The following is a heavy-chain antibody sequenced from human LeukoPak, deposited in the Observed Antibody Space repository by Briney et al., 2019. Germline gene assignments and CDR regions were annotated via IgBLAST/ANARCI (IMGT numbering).Heavy chain of an antibody. J-gene: IGHJ4*02. D-gene: IGHD6-13*01. CDR1: GYTLTELS. V-gene: IGHV1-24*01. CDR2: FDPEDGET. CDR3: ATDIEQLVRFDY. Sequence: ASVKVSSKVSGYTLTELSMHWVRQAPGKGLEWMGGFDPEDGETIYAQKFQGRVTMTEDTSTDTAYMELSSLRSEDTAVYYCATDIEQLVRFDYWGQGTLVTVSS.